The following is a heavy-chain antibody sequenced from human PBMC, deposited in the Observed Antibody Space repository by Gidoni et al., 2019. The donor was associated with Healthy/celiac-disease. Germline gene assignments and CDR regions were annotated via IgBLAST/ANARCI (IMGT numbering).Heavy chain of an antibody. D-gene: IGHD3-10*01. Sequence: VPLQPWGAGLLKPSATLSLPCAVCCVSFRRYYWSWLRPPPGKALEWIGEINHSGSTNYNPSLKSRVTISVDTSKNQFSLKLSSVTAADTAVYYCARGRLFYYGSGSYYTPLNYWGQGTLVTVSS. CDR1: CVSFRRYY. V-gene: IGHV4-34*01. J-gene: IGHJ4*02. CDR2: INHSGST. CDR3: ARGRLFYYGSGSYYTPLNY.